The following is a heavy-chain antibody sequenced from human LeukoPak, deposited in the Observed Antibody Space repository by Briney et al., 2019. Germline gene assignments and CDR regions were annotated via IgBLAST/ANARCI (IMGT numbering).Heavy chain of an antibody. CDR2: ISHDGSFE. D-gene: IGHD3-10*01. V-gene: IGHV3-30*03. CDR3: ARPQGSGSYYFDY. Sequence: GGSLRLSCAASGFTFSSYGMHWVRQAPGKGLEWVGTISHDGSFEFYADSVKGRFTISRDSSKSTLYLQMNSLRAEDTAVYYCARPQGSGSYYFDYWGQGTLVTVSS. J-gene: IGHJ4*02. CDR1: GFTFSSYG.